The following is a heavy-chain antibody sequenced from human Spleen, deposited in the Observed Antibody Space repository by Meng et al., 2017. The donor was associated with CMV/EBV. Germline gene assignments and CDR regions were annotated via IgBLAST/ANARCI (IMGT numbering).Heavy chain of an antibody. CDR3: ARAGSMVPGGMDV. V-gene: IGHV3-30*04. D-gene: IGHD4/OR15-4a*01. J-gene: IGHJ6*02. Sequence: GGSLRLSCAASGFTFSSYAMHWVRQAPGKGLEWVAVISYDGSNKYYADSVKGRFTISRDNAKNSLYLQMNSLRAEDTAVYYCARAGSMVPGGMDVWGQGTTVTVSS. CDR2: ISYDGSNK. CDR1: GFTFSSYA.